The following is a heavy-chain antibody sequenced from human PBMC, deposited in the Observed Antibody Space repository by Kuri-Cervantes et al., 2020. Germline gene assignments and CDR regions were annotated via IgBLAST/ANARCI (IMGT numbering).Heavy chain of an antibody. Sequence: ASVKVSCKASGYTFTSYGISWVRQAPGQGLEWMGIINPSGGSTSYAQKFQGRVTMTRDTSTSTVYMELSSLRSEDTAVYYCARSEMVAATLLDYWGQGTQVTVSS. CDR3: ARSEMVAATLLDY. V-gene: IGHV1-46*01. CDR2: INPSGGST. D-gene: IGHD2-15*01. CDR1: GYTFTSYG. J-gene: IGHJ4*02.